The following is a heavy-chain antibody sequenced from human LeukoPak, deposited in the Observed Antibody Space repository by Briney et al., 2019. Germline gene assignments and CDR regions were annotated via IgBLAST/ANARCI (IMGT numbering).Heavy chain of an antibody. D-gene: IGHD6-25*01. CDR3: ARGGGSFDI. CDR2: INHSGST. Sequence: SETLSLTCAVYGGSFSGYYWSWIRQPPGKGLEWIGEINHSGSTNYNPSLKSRVTISVDTSKNQFSLKLSSVTAADTAVYYCARGGGSFDIWGQGTMVTVSS. CDR1: GGSFSGYY. J-gene: IGHJ3*02. V-gene: IGHV4-34*01.